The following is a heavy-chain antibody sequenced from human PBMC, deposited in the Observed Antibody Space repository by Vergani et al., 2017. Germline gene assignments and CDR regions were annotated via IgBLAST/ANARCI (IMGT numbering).Heavy chain of an antibody. CDR2: IHPADSDT. CDR3: ARLYGRDSWGSKDFDY. CDR1: GYSFTNYW. D-gene: IGHD3-16*01. Sequence: EVQLVQSGAEVKKPGESLNISCQISGYSFTNYWIGWVRQMPGKGLEWMGIIHPADSDTRYSPSFQGQVTISVDKSISTAYLQRSSLRASDSAMYFCARLYGRDSWGSKDFDYWGQGTLGTVSS. V-gene: IGHV5-51*01. J-gene: IGHJ4*01.